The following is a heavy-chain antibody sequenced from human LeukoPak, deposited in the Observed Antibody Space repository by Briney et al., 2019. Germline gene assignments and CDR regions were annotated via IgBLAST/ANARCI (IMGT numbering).Heavy chain of an antibody. CDR1: GFTFNNYW. J-gene: IGHJ4*02. CDR3: ARSRSGYSPGY. D-gene: IGHD3-22*01. V-gene: IGHV3-74*01. CDR2: INSDGSST. Sequence: GGSLRLSCAASGFTFNNYWMHWVRQAPGKGLVWVSRINSDGSSTRYADSVKGRFTISRDNAKNTLYLQMNSLRAEDTAVYYCARSRSGYSPGYWGQGTLVSVSS.